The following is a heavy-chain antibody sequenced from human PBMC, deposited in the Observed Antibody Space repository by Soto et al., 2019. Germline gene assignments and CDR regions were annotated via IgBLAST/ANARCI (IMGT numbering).Heavy chain of an antibody. CDR2: LTWGGSA. J-gene: IGHJ6*02. V-gene: IGHV3-23*01. Sequence: EVHLLESGGGLIQPGGSLRLSCAGSGFTFSDYGMNWVRQAPGKGLEWVSGLTWGGSAYYAESVRGRFTISRDNSKSILYAQMNSLRVEDTAVYYCAKERTSSTYDGMDVWGQGTPVTVSS. CDR1: GFTFSDYG. CDR3: AKERTSSTYDGMDV. D-gene: IGHD6-6*01.